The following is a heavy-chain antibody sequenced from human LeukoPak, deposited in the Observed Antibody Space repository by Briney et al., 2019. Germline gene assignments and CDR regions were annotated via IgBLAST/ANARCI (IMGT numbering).Heavy chain of an antibody. J-gene: IGHJ4*02. D-gene: IGHD3-22*01. Sequence: ASVNVSCKASGYTFTGYYMHWVRPAPGQGLEWMGWINPNSGGTNYAQKFQGTVTMTRDTSISTAYMELSRLRSDDTAVYYCARGGDYDSSGYYYVWGQGTLVTVSS. CDR3: ARGGDYDSSGYYYV. V-gene: IGHV1-2*02. CDR2: INPNSGGT. CDR1: GYTFTGYY.